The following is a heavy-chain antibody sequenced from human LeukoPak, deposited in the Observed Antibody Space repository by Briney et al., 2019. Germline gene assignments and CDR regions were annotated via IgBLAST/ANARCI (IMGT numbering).Heavy chain of an antibody. J-gene: IGHJ5*02. Sequence: SETLSLTCTVSGGSISSSSYYWGWIRQPPGKGLEWIGSIYYSGSTYYNPSLKSRVTISVDTSKNQFSLKLSSVTAADTAVYYCARRKAYYYGSGNERFDPWGQGTLVTVPS. CDR2: IYYSGST. D-gene: IGHD3-10*01. CDR1: GGSISSSSYY. V-gene: IGHV4-39*01. CDR3: ARRKAYYYGSGNERFDP.